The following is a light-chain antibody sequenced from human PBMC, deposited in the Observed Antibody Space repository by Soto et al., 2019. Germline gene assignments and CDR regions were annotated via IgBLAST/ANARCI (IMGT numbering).Light chain of an antibody. V-gene: IGKV1-39*01. CDR3: QQTYSTPRT. J-gene: IGKJ1*01. CDR2: SAS. CDR1: RSINTY. Sequence: DIQMTQSPSSLSASVGDRVTITCRASRSINTYVNWYRQRPGKAPELLIYSASSLHFGVPSRFKGRGAGPAFTFTINRLLPHDRAIYYCQQTYSTPRTFGQGTKVDIK.